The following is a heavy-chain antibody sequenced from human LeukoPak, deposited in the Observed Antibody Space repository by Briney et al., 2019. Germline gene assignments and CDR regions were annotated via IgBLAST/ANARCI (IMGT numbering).Heavy chain of an antibody. CDR3: ARDPDDYGDYSYFDY. Sequence: GRSLRLSCAASGFTSSSYGMHWVRQAPGKGLEWVAVMWYDGSNKYYADSVKGRFTISRDNSKNTLFLQMNSLRAEDTAVYYCARDPDDYGDYSYFDYWGQGTLVTVSS. D-gene: IGHD4-17*01. J-gene: IGHJ4*02. V-gene: IGHV3-33*01. CDR1: GFTSSSYG. CDR2: MWYDGSNK.